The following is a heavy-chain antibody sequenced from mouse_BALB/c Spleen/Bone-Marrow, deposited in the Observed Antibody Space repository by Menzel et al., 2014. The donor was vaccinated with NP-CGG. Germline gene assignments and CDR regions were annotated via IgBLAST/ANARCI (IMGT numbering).Heavy chain of an antibody. Sequence: VQFQESGAELVKSGASVKLSCKASGYTFTTYYMYWVKQRPGQGLEWIGEINPSNGGTNFNEKFKSRATLTVDKSSSTAYMHLSSLTSEDSAVYYCTRGRTWDFDYWGQGTTLTVSS. V-gene: IGHV1S81*02. CDR3: TRGRTWDFDY. J-gene: IGHJ2*01. CDR2: INPSNGGT. CDR1: GYTFTTYY. D-gene: IGHD4-1*01.